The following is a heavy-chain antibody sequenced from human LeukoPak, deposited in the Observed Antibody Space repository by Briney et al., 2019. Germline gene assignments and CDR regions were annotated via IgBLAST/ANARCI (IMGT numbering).Heavy chain of an antibody. CDR1: GYSFPNYW. V-gene: IGHV5-51*01. CDR2: IYPDDSDT. CDR3: ARGRRYSSSSVYFDY. D-gene: IGHD6-6*01. Sequence: GESLQISCQGSGYSFPNYWIGWVRPMPGKGLEGMGIIYPDDSDTRYSPSFQGQVTISADKSISTAYLQWSSLKASDTAMYYCARGRRYSSSSVYFDYWGQGTLVTVSS. J-gene: IGHJ4*02.